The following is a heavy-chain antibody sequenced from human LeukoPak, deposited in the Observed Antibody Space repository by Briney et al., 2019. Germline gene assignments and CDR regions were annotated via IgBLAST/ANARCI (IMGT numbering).Heavy chain of an antibody. CDR3: ARGSPVASGRYSIYSS. V-gene: IGHV3-53*01. CDR2: IYGDGST. J-gene: IGHJ5*02. Sequence: PGGSLRLSCAASGFTVRNYCMSWVRQAPGKGLEWVAVIYGDGSTYYADSVKGRFTISSDNLKNTLSLQMDSLRAADTAMYYCARGSPVASGRYSIYSSWGQGTLVTVST. CDR1: GFTVRNYC. D-gene: IGHD3-10*01.